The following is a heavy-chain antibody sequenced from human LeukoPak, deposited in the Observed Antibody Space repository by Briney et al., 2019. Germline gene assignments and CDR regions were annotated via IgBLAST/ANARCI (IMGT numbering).Heavy chain of an antibody. Sequence: ASVKVSCKASGYTFTGYYMHWVRQAPGQGLEWMGWINPNSGGTNCAQKFQGRVTMTRDTSISTAYMELSRLRSDDTAVYYCARGLYYYGSGSYAGGYWGQGTLVTVSS. J-gene: IGHJ4*02. V-gene: IGHV1-2*02. D-gene: IGHD3-10*01. CDR2: INPNSGGT. CDR3: ARGLYYYGSGSYAGGY. CDR1: GYTFTGYY.